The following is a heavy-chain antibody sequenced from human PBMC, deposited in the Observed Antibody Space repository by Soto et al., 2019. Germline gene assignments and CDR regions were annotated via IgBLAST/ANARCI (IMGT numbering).Heavy chain of an antibody. V-gene: IGHV3-53*01. CDR2: IYSGTNT. CDR1: GISISSSY. D-gene: IGHD3-3*01. CDR3: ARASDLLHAYFGMDV. J-gene: IGHJ6*02. Sequence: GGSLRLSCAASGISISSSYMSWVRQAPGKGLEWVSLIYSGTNTYYEASVKGRFAISRDNSKNTLYLQMNRLRAEDTAVYYCARASDLLHAYFGMDVWGQGTTVTVSS.